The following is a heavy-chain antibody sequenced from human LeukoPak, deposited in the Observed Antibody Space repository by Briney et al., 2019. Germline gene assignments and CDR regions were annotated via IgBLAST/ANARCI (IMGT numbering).Heavy chain of an antibody. V-gene: IGHV1-2*02. CDR3: ARDRGVAARRAIYWFDP. D-gene: IGHD6-6*01. Sequence: ASVKVSCKASGYTFTGYYMHWVRQGPGQGLEWMGWINPNSGGTNYAQKFQGRVTMTRDTSISTAYMELSRLRSDDTAVYYCARDRGVAARRAIYWFDPWGQGTLVNVSS. CDR2: INPNSGGT. J-gene: IGHJ5*02. CDR1: GYTFTGYY.